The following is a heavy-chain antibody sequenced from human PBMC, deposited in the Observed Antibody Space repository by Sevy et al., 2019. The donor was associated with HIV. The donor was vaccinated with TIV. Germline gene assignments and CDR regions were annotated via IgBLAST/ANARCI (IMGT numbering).Heavy chain of an antibody. D-gene: IGHD2-2*01. CDR1: GYTFTDYY. CDR3: ASVGGCNSTRCYWYFDL. V-gene: IGHV1-2*02. CDR2: INPNSGGT. J-gene: IGHJ2*01. Sequence: ASVKVSCKASGYTFTDYYMHWVRQAPGQGLEWMGWINPNSGGTNYAQKFQGRVTMTRDTSISTAYMELRRLRSDDTVVYYCASVGGCNSTRCYWYFDLWARGTLVTVSS.